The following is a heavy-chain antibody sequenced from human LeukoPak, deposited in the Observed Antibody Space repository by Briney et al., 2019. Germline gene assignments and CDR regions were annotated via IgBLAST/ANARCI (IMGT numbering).Heavy chain of an antibody. J-gene: IGHJ4*02. V-gene: IGHV3-21*01. D-gene: IGHD2-2*01. Sequence: GGSLRLSCAASGFTFSSYSMNWVRQAPGKGLEWVSSISSSSSYIYYADSVKGRFTISRDDAKNSLYLQMNSLRAEDTAVYYCARDLVPAAPDYWGQGTLVTVSS. CDR1: GFTFSSYS. CDR2: ISSSSSYI. CDR3: ARDLVPAAPDY.